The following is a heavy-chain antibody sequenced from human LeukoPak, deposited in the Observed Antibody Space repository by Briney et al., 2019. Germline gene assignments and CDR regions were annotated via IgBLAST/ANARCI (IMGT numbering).Heavy chain of an antibody. D-gene: IGHD6-13*01. CDR2: ISYGGTT. CDR1: GGSISPYY. J-gene: IGHJ4*02. V-gene: IGHV4-59*08. Sequence: SETLSLTCTVSGGSISPYYWSWIRQPPGKGLEWIGYISYGGTTNYNPSLKSRLTILLDTSKNQFSLKLSSVTAADTAVYYCARSKTYRSTWNSDYWGQGTLVTVSS. CDR3: ARSKTYRSTWNSDY.